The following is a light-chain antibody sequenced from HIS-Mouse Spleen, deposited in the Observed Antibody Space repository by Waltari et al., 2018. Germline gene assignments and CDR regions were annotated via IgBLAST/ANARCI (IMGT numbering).Light chain of an antibody. V-gene: IGLV3-10*01. CDR1: ALPKKY. CDR3: YSTDSSGNHRV. CDR2: EDS. Sequence: SYELTQPPSVSVSPGQTARITCSGDALPKKYAYWYQQKSGQAPVLVIYEDSKRPSGITVRFSGSSSGTMATLTIRGAQVEDEADYYGYSTDSSGNHRVFGGGTKLTVL. J-gene: IGLJ2*01.